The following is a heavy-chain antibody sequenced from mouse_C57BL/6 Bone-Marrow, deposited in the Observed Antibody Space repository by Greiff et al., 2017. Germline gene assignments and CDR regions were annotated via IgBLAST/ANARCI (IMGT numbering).Heavy chain of an antibody. CDR2: IYPRSGNT. V-gene: IGHV1-81*01. Sequence: LVESGAELARPGASVKLSCKASGYTFTSYGISWVKQRTGQGLEWIGEIYPRSGNTYYNEKFKGKATLTADKSSSTAYMELRSLTSEDSAVYFCASPYYGYKYYFDYWGQGTTLTVSS. J-gene: IGHJ2*01. CDR3: ASPYYGYKYYFDY. CDR1: GYTFTSYG. D-gene: IGHD2-9*01.